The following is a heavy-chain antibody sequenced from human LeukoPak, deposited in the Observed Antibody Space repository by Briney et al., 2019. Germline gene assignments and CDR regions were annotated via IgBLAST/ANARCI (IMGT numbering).Heavy chain of an antibody. V-gene: IGHV4-39*07. CDR3: ASYSGIYSAFEI. CDR1: GESITNSNYY. D-gene: IGHD1-26*01. Sequence: SETLSFTCPASGESITNSNYYWCWMLQSPGRGLERLGNIFYNGGPYYNPSFKSRVVISVDTSKNHFSLTLNAVTAADTAAYHCASYSGIYSAFEILSQGTLVTVSS. J-gene: IGHJ3*02. CDR2: IFYNGGP.